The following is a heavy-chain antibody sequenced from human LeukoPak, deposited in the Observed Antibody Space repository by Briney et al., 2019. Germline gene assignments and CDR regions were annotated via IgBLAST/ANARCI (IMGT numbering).Heavy chain of an antibody. Sequence: SETLSLTCTVSGGSIITYYWSWIRQPAGKGLEWIGRIYSSGRTNYHPSLESRVTMSVDTSKNQFSLNLTSVTAADPAVYYCARAYGDLYFVHWGQGILVTV. CDR1: GGSIITYY. D-gene: IGHD4-17*01. CDR2: IYSSGRT. J-gene: IGHJ4*02. V-gene: IGHV4-4*07. CDR3: ARAYGDLYFVH.